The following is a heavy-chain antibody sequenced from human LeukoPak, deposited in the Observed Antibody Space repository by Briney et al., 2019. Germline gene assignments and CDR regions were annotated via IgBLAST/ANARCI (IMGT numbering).Heavy chain of an antibody. D-gene: IGHD3-22*01. Sequence: GGSLRLSCAASGFPFSSYGMHWVRQAPGKGLEWVAVIAYDGSKNYYGDSVKGRFTISRDNSKNTLYLQMNSLRAEDTAVYYCATYSSFNRREFQYWGQGTLLTVSS. CDR1: GFPFSSYG. J-gene: IGHJ1*01. CDR2: IAYDGSKN. V-gene: IGHV3-30*03. CDR3: ATYSSFNRREFQY.